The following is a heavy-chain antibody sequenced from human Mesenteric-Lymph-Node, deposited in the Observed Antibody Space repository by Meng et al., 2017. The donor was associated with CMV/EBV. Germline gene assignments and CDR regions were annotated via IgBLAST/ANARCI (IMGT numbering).Heavy chain of an antibody. J-gene: IGHJ6*02. Sequence: SETLSLTCTVSGGSITNYYRSWIRQPPGKGLEWIGYMYYTGRTGYNSSLKSRVTISGDTSKNQFFLKLTSVTAADTAVYYCARRSFNYYGMDVWGQGTTVTVSS. CDR2: MYYTGRT. CDR3: ARRSFNYYGMDV. CDR1: GGSITNYY. V-gene: IGHV4-59*01.